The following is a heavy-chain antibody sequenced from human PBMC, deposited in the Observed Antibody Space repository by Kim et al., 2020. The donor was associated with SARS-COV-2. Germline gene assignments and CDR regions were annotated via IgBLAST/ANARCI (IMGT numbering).Heavy chain of an antibody. D-gene: IGHD2-15*01. V-gene: IGHV3-48*02. J-gene: IGHJ6*02. CDR1: GFTFSSYS. Sequence: GWSLRLSCAASGFTFSSYSMNWVRQAPGKGLEWVSYISSSSSTIYYADSVKGRFTISRDNAKNSLYLQMNSLRDEDTAVYYCARGGPGYCSGGSCPTFYYYYYGMDVWGQGTTVTVSS. CDR2: ISSSSSTI. CDR3: ARGGPGYCSGGSCPTFYYYYYGMDV.